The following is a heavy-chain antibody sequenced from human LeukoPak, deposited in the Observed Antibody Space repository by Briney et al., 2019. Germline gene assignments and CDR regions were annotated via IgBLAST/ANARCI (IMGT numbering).Heavy chain of an antibody. J-gene: IGHJ3*02. CDR3: ARGGSQRAFDI. Sequence: SETLSLTCAVSGGSISSGGYSWSWIRQPPGKGLEWIGYIYHSGSTYYNPSLKSRVTISVDRSKNQFSLKLSSVTAADTAVYYCARGGSQRAFDIWGQGTMVTVSS. D-gene: IGHD1-26*01. CDR1: GGSISSGGYS. V-gene: IGHV4-30-2*01. CDR2: IYHSGST.